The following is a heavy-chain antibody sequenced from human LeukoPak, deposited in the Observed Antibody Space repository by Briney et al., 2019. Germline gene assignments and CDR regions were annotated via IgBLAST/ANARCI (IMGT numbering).Heavy chain of an antibody. J-gene: IGHJ4*02. CDR1: GGSLSGYY. CDR2: INHSGST. CDR3: AREIPLGSSSSGGLDY. D-gene: IGHD6-6*01. Sequence: SETLSLTCAVYGGSLSGYYWSWIRQPPGKGLEWIGEINHSGSTNYNPSLKSRVTISVDTSKNQFSLKLSSVTAADTAVYYCAREIPLGSSSSGGLDYWGQGTLVTVSS. V-gene: IGHV4-34*01.